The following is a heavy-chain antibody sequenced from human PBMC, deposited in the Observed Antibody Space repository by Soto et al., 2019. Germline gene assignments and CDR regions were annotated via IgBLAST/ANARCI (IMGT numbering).Heavy chain of an antibody. CDR3: ASAPAYYYDSSGYRSDAFDI. CDR1: GGSISSYY. J-gene: IGHJ3*02. CDR2: IYTSGST. D-gene: IGHD3-22*01. Sequence: QVQLQESGPGLVKPSETLSLTCTVSGGSISSYYWSWIRQPAGKGLEWIGRIYTSGSTNYNPSLKSRVTMSADTSKNQFSLKLSSVTAADTAVYYCASAPAYYYDSSGYRSDAFDIWGQGTMVTVSS. V-gene: IGHV4-4*07.